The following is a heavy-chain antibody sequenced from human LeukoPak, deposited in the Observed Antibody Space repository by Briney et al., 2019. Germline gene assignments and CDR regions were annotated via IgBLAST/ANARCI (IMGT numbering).Heavy chain of an antibody. D-gene: IGHD3-9*01. CDR1: GYTFTSYG. V-gene: IGHV1-18*01. J-gene: IGHJ4*02. CDR3: ARGVMRYFDCLLLRNQPLDY. CDR2: IGAYNGNT. Sequence: ASVKVSCKASGYTFTSYGISWVRQAPGQGLEWMGWIGAYNGNTNYAQRLQGRVTMTTDTSTSTAYMELRSLRSDDTAVYYCARGVMRYFDCLLLRNQPLDYWGQGTLVTVSS.